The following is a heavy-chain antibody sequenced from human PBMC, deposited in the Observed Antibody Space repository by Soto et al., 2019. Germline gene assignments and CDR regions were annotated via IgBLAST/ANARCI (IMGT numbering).Heavy chain of an antibody. CDR3: ARVLVNARYETSGYDTFDV. V-gene: IGHV4-59*01. Sequence: SETLSLTCTVSGGSINGYFWSWVRQPPGKGLEWIGYIHSSGATKQRSSLRSRLDISIDTSENQFSLKLTSVTAADTAVYYCARVLVNARYETSGYDTFDVWGRGTMVTVSS. D-gene: IGHD3-22*01. CDR1: GGSINGYF. CDR2: IHSSGAT. J-gene: IGHJ3*01.